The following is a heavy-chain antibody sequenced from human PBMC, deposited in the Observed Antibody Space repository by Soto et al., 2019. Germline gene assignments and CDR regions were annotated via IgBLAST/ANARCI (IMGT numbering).Heavy chain of an antibody. V-gene: IGHV4-39*01. CDR1: GDSIISSNYY. Sequence: SETLSLTCTVSGDSIISSNYYWAWIRQSPGKGLEWIGNMYYSGSTYYNLSLKSRVTMSVDTSKNQLSLKPSSVTAADTAAYYCARTSRFDCWGQGTLVTVSS. J-gene: IGHJ4*02. CDR3: ARTSRFDC. CDR2: MYYSGST. D-gene: IGHD6-6*01.